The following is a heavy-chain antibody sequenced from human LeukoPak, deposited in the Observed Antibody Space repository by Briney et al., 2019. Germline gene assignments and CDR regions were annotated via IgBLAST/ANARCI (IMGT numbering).Heavy chain of an antibody. J-gene: IGHJ4*02. CDR2: ISDSGGIT. D-gene: IGHD6-13*01. V-gene: IGHV3-23*01. CDR1: GFTFSSYA. CDR3: AKDLPQLALGGGYYFDY. Sequence: GGSLRLSCAASGFTFSSYAMSWVRQAPGKGLEWVSTISDSGGITYYADSVKGRFTISRDNSKNTLYLQMNSLRAEDTAIYYCAKDLPQLALGGGYYFDYWGQGTLVTVSS.